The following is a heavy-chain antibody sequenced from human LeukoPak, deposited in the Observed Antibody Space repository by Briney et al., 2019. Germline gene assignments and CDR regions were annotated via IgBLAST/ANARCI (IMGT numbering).Heavy chain of an antibody. CDR1: GDSVSSNRAA. J-gene: IGHJ6*02. CDR3: AREKDDYSSSWYYYYYGMDV. Sequence: TSQTLSLTCAISGDSVSSNRAAWNWIRQSPSRGLEWLGRTYYRSKWYNDYAVSVKSRITINPDTSKNQFSLQLNSVTPEDTAVYYCAREKDDYSSSWYYYYYGMDVWGQGTTVTVSS. D-gene: IGHD6-13*01. V-gene: IGHV6-1*01. CDR2: TYYRSKWYN.